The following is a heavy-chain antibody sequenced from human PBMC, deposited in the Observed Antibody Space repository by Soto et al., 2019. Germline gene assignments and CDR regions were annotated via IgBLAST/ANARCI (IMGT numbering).Heavy chain of an antibody. CDR3: AREGRRGYCSGGSCYSLSNWFDP. D-gene: IGHD2-15*01. CDR1: GYTFTSYG. Sequence: QVQLVQSGAEVKKPGASVKVSCKASGYTFTSYGISWVRQAPGQGLEWMGWISAYNGNTNYAQKRQGRVTMNTDTATSTAYMELRSLRSDDTAVYYCAREGRRGYCSGGSCYSLSNWFDPWGQGTLVTVSS. CDR2: ISAYNGNT. J-gene: IGHJ5*02. V-gene: IGHV1-18*01.